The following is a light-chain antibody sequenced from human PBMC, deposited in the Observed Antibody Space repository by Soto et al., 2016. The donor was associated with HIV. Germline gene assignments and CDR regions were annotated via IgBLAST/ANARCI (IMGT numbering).Light chain of an antibody. CDR1: QGIKNE. J-gene: IGKJ2*01. Sequence: AIQMTQSPSSLSASVGDRVTITCRASQGIKNELGWYQQKPGKAPKLLIYATSSLGSGVPSRFSGSASGTDFTLTISSLQPEDSASYFXLQDYSYPYTFGQGTKLEIK. CDR2: ATS. CDR3: LQDYSYPYT. V-gene: IGKV1-6*01.